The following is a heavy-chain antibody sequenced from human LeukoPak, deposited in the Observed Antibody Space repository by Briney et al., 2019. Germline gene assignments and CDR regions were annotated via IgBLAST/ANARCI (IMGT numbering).Heavy chain of an antibody. D-gene: IGHD3-9*01. J-gene: IGHJ6*02. CDR1: GYTLTELS. Sequence: ASVKVSCKVSGYTLTELSMHWVRQAPGQGLEWMAWINPNNGATNYAQNFLGRVTMTRDTSISTAYMELSRLSSDDTAVYYCALVYYDILTGNYYYYYGMDVWGQGTTVTVSS. CDR2: INPNNGAT. CDR3: ALVYYDILTGNYYYYYGMDV. V-gene: IGHV1-2*02.